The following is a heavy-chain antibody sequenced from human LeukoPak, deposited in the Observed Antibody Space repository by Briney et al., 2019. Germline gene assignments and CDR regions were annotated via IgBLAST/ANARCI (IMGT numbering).Heavy chain of an antibody. J-gene: IGHJ5*02. D-gene: IGHD3-22*01. CDR3: ARPYYYDSRVDP. V-gene: IGHV4-30-4*01. CDR1: GGSISSGDYY. CDR2: MYYSGST. Sequence: SETLSLTCTVSGGSISSGDYYWSWIRQPPGKGMEWIGYMYYSGSTYYNPSLKSRVTISLDTSKNQFSLKLSSVTAADTAVYYCARPYYYDSRVDPWGQGTLVTVSS.